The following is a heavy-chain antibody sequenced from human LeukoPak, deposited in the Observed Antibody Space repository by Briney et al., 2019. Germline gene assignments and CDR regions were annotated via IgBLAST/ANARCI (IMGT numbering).Heavy chain of an antibody. CDR3: ACDYYDSSGLSGYGMDV. V-gene: IGHV1-24*01. Sequence: ASVKVSCKVSGYTLTELSMHWVRQAPGKGLEWMGGFDPEDGETIYAQKFQGRVTITADESTSTAYMELSSLRSEDTAVYYCACDYYDSSGLSGYGMDVWGQGTTVTVSS. CDR1: GYTLTELS. D-gene: IGHD3-22*01. J-gene: IGHJ6*02. CDR2: FDPEDGET.